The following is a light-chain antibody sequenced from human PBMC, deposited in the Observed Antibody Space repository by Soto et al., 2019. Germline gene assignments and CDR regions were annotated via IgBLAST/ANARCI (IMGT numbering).Light chain of an antibody. CDR2: GAS. CDR1: QSISNNY. V-gene: IGKV3-20*01. Sequence: EIVLTQSPGTLSLSPGERATLSCRTSQSISNNYLAWYQQKPGQAPRLLIYGASRRAIGIPDRFSGSGSGTEFILTISRLEPEDFAVYYCQQYDVSPRTFGQGTKVDVK. CDR3: QQYDVSPRT. J-gene: IGKJ1*01.